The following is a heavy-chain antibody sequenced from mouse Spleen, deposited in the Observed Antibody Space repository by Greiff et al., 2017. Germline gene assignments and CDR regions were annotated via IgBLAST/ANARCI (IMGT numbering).Heavy chain of an antibody. D-gene: IGHD2-5*01. J-gene: IGHJ1*01. CDR1: GFTFSSYA. CDR2: INSNGGST. V-gene: IGHV5-6-2*01. Sequence: EVKVVESGGGLVKPGGSLKLSCAASGFTFSSYAMSWVRQTPEKRLEWVAAINSNGGSTYYPDTVKDRFTISRDNAKNTLYLQMSSLTSEDTALYYCARRYYSNFGGYFDVWGAGTTVTVSS. CDR3: ARRYYSNFGGYFDV.